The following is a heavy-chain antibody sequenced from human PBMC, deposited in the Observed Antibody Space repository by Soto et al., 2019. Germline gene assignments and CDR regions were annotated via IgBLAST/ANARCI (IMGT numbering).Heavy chain of an antibody. V-gene: IGHV3-48*01. CDR3: ARERGPVDY. CDR1: GFIFSSYS. Sequence: EVQLVESGGGLVQPGGSLRLSCVASGFIFSSYSMNWVRQAPGKGLEWVSYISSGSSTIYYADSVKGRFTISRDNAKNSLYLQMNSLRAEDTAVYYCARERGPVDYWGQGTLVTVFS. J-gene: IGHJ4*02. CDR2: ISSGSSTI.